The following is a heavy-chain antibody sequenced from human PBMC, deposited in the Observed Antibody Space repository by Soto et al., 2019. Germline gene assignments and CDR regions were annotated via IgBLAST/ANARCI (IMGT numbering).Heavy chain of an antibody. Sequence: QVQLQESGPRLVKPSETLSLTCTVSGGSISSYYWSWIRQPPGKGLEWIGYIYYGGSTNYNPSLKRRLTRSVDTSKNQFSLKLSSVTAADTAVYYCARRYGSCFDYWGQGTLVTVSS. V-gene: IGHV4-59*08. CDR1: GGSISSYY. CDR2: IYYGGST. CDR3: ARRYGSCFDY. D-gene: IGHD5-18*01. J-gene: IGHJ4*02.